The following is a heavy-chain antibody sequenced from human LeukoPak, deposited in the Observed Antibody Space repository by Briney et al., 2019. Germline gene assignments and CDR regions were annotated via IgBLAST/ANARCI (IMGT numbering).Heavy chain of an antibody. CDR1: GFTFSSYG. CDR3: ARGGRDIVVVVALG. V-gene: IGHV3-30*03. J-gene: IGHJ4*02. D-gene: IGHD2-15*01. CDR2: ISYDGSNK. Sequence: PGGSLRLSCAASGFTFSSYGMHWVRQAPGKGLEWVAVISYDGSNKYYADSVKGRFTISRDNSKNTLYLQMNSLRAEDTAVYYCARGGRDIVVVVALGWGQGTLVTVSS.